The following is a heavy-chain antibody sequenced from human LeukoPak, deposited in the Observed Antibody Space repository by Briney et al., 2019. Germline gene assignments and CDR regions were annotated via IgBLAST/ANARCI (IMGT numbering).Heavy chain of an antibody. V-gene: IGHV3-30*02. CDR2: IRYDGSNK. J-gene: IGHJ3*02. CDR3: AKDLWAYNWNDPSGAFDI. CDR1: GFTFSSYG. D-gene: IGHD1-1*01. Sequence: GGSLRLSCAASGFTFSSYGMHWVRQAPGKGLEWVAFIRYDGSNKYYADSVKGRFTISRDNSKNTLYLQMNSLRAEDTAVYYCAKDLWAYNWNDPSGAFDIWGQGTMVTVSS.